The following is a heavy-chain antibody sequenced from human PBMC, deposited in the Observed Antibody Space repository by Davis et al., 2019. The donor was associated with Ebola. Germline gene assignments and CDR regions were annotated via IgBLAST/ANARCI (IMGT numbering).Heavy chain of an antibody. CDR1: GGSISSFY. J-gene: IGHJ5*02. Sequence: MPSETLSLTCTVSGGSISSFYWSWIRQPPGKGLEWIGNVHHSGSTNYNPSLKSRVTISVDTSKNQFSLKVSSVTPADTAVYYCARGGQGVGAGRWLDPWGQGNLVIVSS. D-gene: IGHD1-26*01. V-gene: IGHV4-59*01. CDR3: ARGGQGVGAGRWLDP. CDR2: VHHSGST.